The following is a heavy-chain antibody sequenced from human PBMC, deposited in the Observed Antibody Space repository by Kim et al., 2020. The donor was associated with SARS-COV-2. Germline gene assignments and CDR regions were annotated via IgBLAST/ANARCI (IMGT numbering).Heavy chain of an antibody. V-gene: IGHV4-34*01. CDR3: ARVGQWLGRGVVDY. D-gene: IGHD6-19*01. Sequence: SETLSLTCAVYGGSFSGYYWGWIRQPPGKGLEWIGEINHSGSANYNPSLKSRVTISVDTSKNQFSLKLSSVTAADTAVYYCARVGQWLGRGVVDYWGQGTLVTVSS. J-gene: IGHJ4*02. CDR1: GGSFSGYY. CDR2: INHSGSA.